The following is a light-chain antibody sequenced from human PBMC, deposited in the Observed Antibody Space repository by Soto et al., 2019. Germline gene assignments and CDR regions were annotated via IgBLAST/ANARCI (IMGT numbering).Light chain of an antibody. CDR3: LQHNTYPRT. CDR2: AAS. CDR1: QGIGND. Sequence: DIQMTQSPSSLSASVGDRVTITCRASQGIGNDLGWYQQKPGKAPKRLIYAASSLQSGLPSRFSGRGSGTEFTLTISNLQPEDFATYYCLQHNTYPRTFGQGTKVEIK. J-gene: IGKJ1*01. V-gene: IGKV1-17*02.